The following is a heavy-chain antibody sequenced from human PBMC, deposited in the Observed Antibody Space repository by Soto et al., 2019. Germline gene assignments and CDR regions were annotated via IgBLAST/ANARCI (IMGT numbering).Heavy chain of an antibody. J-gene: IGHJ6*02. CDR3: ARDWTSFGVVTPYGMDV. V-gene: IGHV1-69*06. D-gene: IGHD3-3*01. Sequence: VASVKVSCKASGGTFSSYAISWVRQAPGQGLEWMGGIIPIFGTANYAQKFQGRVTITADKSTSTAYMELSSLRSEDTAVYYCARDWTSFGVVTPYGMDVWGQGTTVTVSS. CDR1: GGTFSSYA. CDR2: IIPIFGTA.